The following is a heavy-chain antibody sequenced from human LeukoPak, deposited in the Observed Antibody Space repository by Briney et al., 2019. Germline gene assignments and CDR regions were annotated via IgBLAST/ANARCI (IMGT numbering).Heavy chain of an antibody. J-gene: IGHJ4*02. CDR1: GFAFNIFG. V-gene: IGHV3-30*19. CDR2: ITHDGSSK. Sequence: PGGSLRLSCAGSGFAFNIFGMHWIRQAPGKGLEWVTSITHDGSSKYYADSVKGRFTVSRDNSKDTLYLQMNSLRSEDTAFYYCARGASADYWGQGTLVTVSS. D-gene: IGHD1-26*01. CDR3: ARGASADY.